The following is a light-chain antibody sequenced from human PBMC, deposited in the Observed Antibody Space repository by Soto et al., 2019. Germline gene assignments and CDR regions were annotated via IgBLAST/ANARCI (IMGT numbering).Light chain of an antibody. V-gene: IGLV2-14*01. CDR1: SSDVGGYNY. Sequence: QSVLTQPASVSGSPGQSIAISCTGTSSDVGGYNYVSWYQQHPGKAPKLMIHEVSNRPSGISVRFSGSKSGNTASLTISGLQADDEADYYCSSHTSYSTRVFGTGTKLTVL. J-gene: IGLJ1*01. CDR3: SSHTSYSTRV. CDR2: EVS.